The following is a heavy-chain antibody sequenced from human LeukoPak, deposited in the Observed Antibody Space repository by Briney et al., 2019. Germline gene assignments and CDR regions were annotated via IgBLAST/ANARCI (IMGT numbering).Heavy chain of an antibody. V-gene: IGHV3-21*04. J-gene: IGHJ6*03. Sequence: GGFLRLSCAASGFTFSSHGMSWVRQAPGKGLEWVSSISSSSSYIYYADSVKGRFTISRDNSKNSLYLQMNSLRTEDTALYYCAKGPRVRLYSSYYYMDVWGKGTTVTVSS. CDR2: ISSSSSYI. D-gene: IGHD2-21*01. CDR3: AKGPRVRLYSSYYYMDV. CDR1: GFTFSSHG.